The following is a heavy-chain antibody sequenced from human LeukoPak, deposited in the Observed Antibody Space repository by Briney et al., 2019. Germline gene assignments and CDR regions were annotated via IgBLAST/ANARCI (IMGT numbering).Heavy chain of an antibody. CDR1: GYPINNAYY. Sequence: SETLSLTCAVSGYPINNAYYWVWIRQPPGKGLEWIGSLYHPDSTYYNPSLKSRVTMSVDTSTNQFSLKLSFVTAADTAVYYCARQYDSYFYYYLDLSGTGTTVTVS. V-gene: IGHV4-38-2*01. CDR3: ARQYDSYFYYYLDL. CDR2: LYHPDST. J-gene: IGHJ6*03. D-gene: IGHD2-2*01.